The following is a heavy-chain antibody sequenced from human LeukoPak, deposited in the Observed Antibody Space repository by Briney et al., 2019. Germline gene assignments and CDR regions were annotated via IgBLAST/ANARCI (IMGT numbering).Heavy chain of an antibody. J-gene: IGHJ4*02. Sequence: PGGSLRLSCSASGFTFTDYSMHWVRQAPGKGLECVSAINKNGGSTSYADSVKGRFTISRDNSKNTLYLQMSSLGAEDTAVYYCVKDEGGGSGRLYFDYWGQGTLVTVSS. CDR3: VKDEGGGSGRLYFDY. D-gene: IGHD3-10*01. CDR2: INKNGGST. V-gene: IGHV3-64D*06. CDR1: GFTFTDYS.